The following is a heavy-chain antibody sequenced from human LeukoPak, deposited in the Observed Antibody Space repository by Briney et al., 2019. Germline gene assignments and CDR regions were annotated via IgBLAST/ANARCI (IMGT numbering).Heavy chain of an antibody. D-gene: IGHD3-10*01. Sequence: SETLSLTCTVSGYSISSGYFWGWIRQPPGKGLEWIGTIYHSGSTYYNPSLKSRVTISVDTSKNQFSLKLSSVTAADTAAYYCARATTAMVRGVTIFDYWGQGTLVTVSS. J-gene: IGHJ4*02. CDR3: ARATTAMVRGVTIFDY. CDR1: GYSISSGYF. CDR2: IYHSGST. V-gene: IGHV4-38-2*02.